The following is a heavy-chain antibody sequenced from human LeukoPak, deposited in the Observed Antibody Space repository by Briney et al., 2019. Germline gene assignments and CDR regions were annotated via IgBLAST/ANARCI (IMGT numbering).Heavy chain of an antibody. CDR1: GFTFSSYA. D-gene: IGHD3-3*01. V-gene: IGHV3-23*01. CDR3: AKSIGDFWSGYYGSVTYYPFDI. CDR2: ISGSGGST. J-gene: IGHJ3*02. Sequence: GGSLRLSCAASGFTFSSYAMSWVRQAPGKGLEWVSGISGSGGSTDYADSVKGRFTISRDNSKNTLYLKMNSLRAEDTAVYYCAKSIGDFWSGYYGSVTYYPFDIWGQGTLVTVSS.